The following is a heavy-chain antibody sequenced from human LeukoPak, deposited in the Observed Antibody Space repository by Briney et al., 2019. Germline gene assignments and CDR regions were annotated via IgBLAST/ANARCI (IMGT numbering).Heavy chain of an antibody. Sequence: GGSLRLSCAASGFTFSSNAMSWVRQAPGKGLEWVSAISGTGGSTYYADSVKGRFTISRDNSKNTLYLQMNSLRAEDTAVYYCAREYNWNDWYYFDYWGQGTLVTVSS. CDR1: GFTFSSNA. CDR2: ISGTGGST. J-gene: IGHJ4*02. D-gene: IGHD1-1*01. CDR3: AREYNWNDWYYFDY. V-gene: IGHV3-23*01.